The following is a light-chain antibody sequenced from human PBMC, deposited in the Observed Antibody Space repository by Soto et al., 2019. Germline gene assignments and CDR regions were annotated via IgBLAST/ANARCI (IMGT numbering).Light chain of an antibody. V-gene: IGKV1-33*01. CDR1: QDIGDY. CDR3: QQYENLPT. CDR2: DAS. Sequence: DIQMTQSPSSLSASLGDRVTITCQASQDIGDYVNWYQERPGKAPKLLIIDASSLDTGVPSRLRGSGSGTDFTFTISRLQPEDIATYYCQQYENLPTFGQGTRLEIK. J-gene: IGKJ5*01.